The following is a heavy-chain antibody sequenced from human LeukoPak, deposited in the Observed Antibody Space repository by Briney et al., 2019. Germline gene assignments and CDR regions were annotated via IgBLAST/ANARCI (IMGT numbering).Heavy chain of an antibody. CDR3: ARDYYLDSSGHYDF. J-gene: IGHJ4*02. CDR1: GYTFSSYA. CDR2: IRGDYGNT. V-gene: IGHV1-3*03. D-gene: IGHD3-22*01. Sequence: ASVKVSYKASGYTFSSYALHWVRQAPGQRLEWMGWIRGDYGNTRYSQDFQGRVTITWDTSASTAYMELSSLRSEDMAVYYCARDYYLDSSGHYDFWGQGTLVTVSS.